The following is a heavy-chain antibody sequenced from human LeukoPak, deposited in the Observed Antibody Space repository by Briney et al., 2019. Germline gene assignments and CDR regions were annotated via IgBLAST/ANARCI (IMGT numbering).Heavy chain of an antibody. CDR3: ARSDSSSWYQH. CDR2: INHSGST. D-gene: IGHD6-13*01. Sequence: PSETLSLTCAVYGGSFSGYYWSWTRQPPGKGLEWIGEINHSGSTNYNPSLKSRVTISVDTSKNQFSLKLSSVTAADTAVYYCARSDSSSWYQHWGQGTLVTVSS. J-gene: IGHJ1*01. V-gene: IGHV4-34*01. CDR1: GGSFSGYY.